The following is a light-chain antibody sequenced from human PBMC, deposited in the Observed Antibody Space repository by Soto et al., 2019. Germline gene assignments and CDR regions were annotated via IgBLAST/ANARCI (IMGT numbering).Light chain of an antibody. CDR3: CSYAGSFTWV. Sequence: QSALTQPRSVSESPGQSVTISCSGTSSDVGGYKYVSWYQQHPGKAPKLMIYDVNKRPSGVPDRFSGSKSGSTASLTISGLQAEDEADYYCCSYAGSFTWVFGGGTKLTVL. CDR1: SSDVGGYKY. CDR2: DVN. J-gene: IGLJ2*01. V-gene: IGLV2-11*01.